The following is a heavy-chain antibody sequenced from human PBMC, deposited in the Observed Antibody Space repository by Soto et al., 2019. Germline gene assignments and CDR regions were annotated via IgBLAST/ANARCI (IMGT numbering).Heavy chain of an antibody. V-gene: IGHV3-33*01. J-gene: IGHJ6*02. CDR1: GFTFSSYG. CDR2: IWYDGSNK. D-gene: IGHD6-13*01. CDR3: ARDWSIAAAPTKYYYYGMDV. Sequence: SCAASGFTFSSYGMHWIRQAPGKGLEWVAVIWYDGSNKYYADSVKGRFTISRDNSKNTLYLQMNSLRAEDTAVYYCARDWSIAAAPTKYYYYGMDVWGQGTTVTVSS.